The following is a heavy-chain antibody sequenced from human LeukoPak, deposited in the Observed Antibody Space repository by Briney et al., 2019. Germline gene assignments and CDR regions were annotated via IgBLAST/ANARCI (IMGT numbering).Heavy chain of an antibody. CDR3: ARGPTTQYSSGWYRFLSIPGTDSYYFDY. CDR2: ISSSSSYI. Sequence: TGGSLRLSCAASGFTFSSYSMNWVRQAPGKGLEWVSSISSSSSYIYYADSVKGRFTISRDNAKNSLYLQMNSLRAEDTAVYYCARGPTTQYSSGWYRFLSIPGTDSYYFDYWGQGTLVTVSS. CDR1: GFTFSSYS. D-gene: IGHD6-19*01. V-gene: IGHV3-21*01. J-gene: IGHJ4*02.